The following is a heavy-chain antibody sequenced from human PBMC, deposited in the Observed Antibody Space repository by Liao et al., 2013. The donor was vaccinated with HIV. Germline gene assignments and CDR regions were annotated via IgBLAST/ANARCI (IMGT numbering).Heavy chain of an antibody. Sequence: QVQLQQWGAGLLRPSETLSLTCAVYGGSFNGYYWTWIRQTPGKGLEWIGEIDQNGGTNYNPHLKSRVTLSAETSKNQFALKIRSVTAADTAVYYCVRPPLVGRVNCYRAFEVWGQGTAVTVSS. V-gene: IGHV4-34*01. CDR1: GGSFNGYY. J-gene: IGHJ3*01. CDR2: IDQNGGT. CDR3: VRPPLVGRVNCYRAFEV. D-gene: IGHD3-16*02.